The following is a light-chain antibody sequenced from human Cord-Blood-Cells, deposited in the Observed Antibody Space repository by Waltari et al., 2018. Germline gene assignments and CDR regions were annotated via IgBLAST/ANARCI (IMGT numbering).Light chain of an antibody. CDR1: SSDVGGYNY. CDR3: SSYAGSNNLV. J-gene: IGLJ3*02. CDR2: EVS. V-gene: IGLV2-8*01. Sequence: QSALTHPPSASGSPGQSVTISCTGTSSDVGGYNYVPWYQQHPGKAPKLMIYEVSKRPSGVPDRFSGSKSGNTASLTVSGLQAEDEADYYCSSYAGSNNLVFGGGTKLTVL.